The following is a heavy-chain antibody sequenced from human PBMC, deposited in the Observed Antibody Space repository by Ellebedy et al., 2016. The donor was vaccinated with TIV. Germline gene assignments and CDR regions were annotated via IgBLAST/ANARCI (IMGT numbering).Heavy chain of an antibody. Sequence: GESLKISCAASGFTFSNDPMNWLRQAPGKGLEWLANIRSSGNEMYYADSVKGRFTISRDNAKNSLFLQMNSLRDEDSAIYYCARDSDWAFDIWGQGTMVTVSS. CDR3: ARDSDWAFDI. CDR2: IRSSGNEM. CDR1: GFTFSNDP. D-gene: IGHD3-9*01. V-gene: IGHV3-48*02. J-gene: IGHJ3*02.